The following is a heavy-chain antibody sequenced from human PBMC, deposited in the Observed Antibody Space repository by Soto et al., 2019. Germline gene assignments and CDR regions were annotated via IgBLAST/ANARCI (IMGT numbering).Heavy chain of an antibody. D-gene: IGHD2-2*01. CDR1: GGSISSGGYY. V-gene: IGHV4-31*03. CDR3: ARGVPPDIVVVPAAMHPALMDV. J-gene: IGHJ6*03. CDR2: IYYSGST. Sequence: QVQLQESGPGLVKPSQTLSLTCTVSGGSISSGGYYWSWIRQHPGKGLEWIGYIYYSGSTYYNPSLKSRVTISVDTSKNRFSLKLSSVTAADTSEHYCARGVPPDIVVVPAAMHPALMDVWGKGTTVTVSS.